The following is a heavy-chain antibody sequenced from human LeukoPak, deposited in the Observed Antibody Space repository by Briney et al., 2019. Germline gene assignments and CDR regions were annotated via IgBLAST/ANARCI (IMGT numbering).Heavy chain of an antibody. Sequence: PSETLSLTCTVSGVSISSGDYYWSWIRQPPGKGLEWIGYIYYSGSTNYNPSLKSRVTISVDTSKNQFSLKLSSVTAADTAVYYCARVSIKQQLVLDYWGQGTLVTVSS. V-gene: IGHV4-61*08. CDR2: IYYSGST. CDR3: ARVSIKQQLVLDY. CDR1: GVSISSGDYY. D-gene: IGHD6-13*01. J-gene: IGHJ4*02.